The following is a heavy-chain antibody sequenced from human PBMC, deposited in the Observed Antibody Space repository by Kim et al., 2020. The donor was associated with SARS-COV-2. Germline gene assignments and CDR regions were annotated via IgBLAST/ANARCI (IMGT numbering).Heavy chain of an antibody. Sequence: GGSLRLSCAASGFTFSSYEMNWVRQAPGKGLEWVSYISSSGSTIYYADSVKGRFTISRDNAKNSLYLQMNSLRAEDTAVYYCASSGRITVFGVVTPSRYWGQGTLVTVSS. V-gene: IGHV3-48*03. CDR1: GFTFSSYE. CDR2: ISSSGSTI. D-gene: IGHD3-3*01. CDR3: ASSGRITVFGVVTPSRY. J-gene: IGHJ4*02.